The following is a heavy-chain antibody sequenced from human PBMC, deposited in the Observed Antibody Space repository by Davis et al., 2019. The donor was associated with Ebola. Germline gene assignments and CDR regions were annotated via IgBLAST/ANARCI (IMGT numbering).Heavy chain of an antibody. CDR2: IIPMFGIL. CDR1: GCTFTSYA. Sequence: SVTVSRMASGCTFTSYAISWVRQVPGQRLEWMGGIIPMFGILNYPQKFQDRVTITPDKSTYTSDMELSSLRSDDTAVYYCEIDTEVVIIDYGMDVWGQGTTVTVSS. J-gene: IGHJ6*02. D-gene: IGHD3-3*01. V-gene: IGHV1-69*10. CDR3: EIDTEVVIIDYGMDV.